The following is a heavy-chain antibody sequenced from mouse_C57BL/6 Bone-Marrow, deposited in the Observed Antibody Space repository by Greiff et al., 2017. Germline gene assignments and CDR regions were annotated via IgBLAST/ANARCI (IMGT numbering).Heavy chain of an antibody. CDR1: GFTFRSYA. CDR2: ISDGGSYT. V-gene: IGHV5-4*03. J-gene: IGHJ3*01. D-gene: IGHD4-1*01. CDR3: ASLGGFAY. Sequence: EVMLVESGGGLVKPGGSLKLSCAASGFTFRSYAMSWVRQTPEKRLGWVATISDGGSYTYYPDNVKGRFTISRDNAKNNMYMQMSHLKSEDTAMYYCASLGGFAYWGQGTLVTVSA.